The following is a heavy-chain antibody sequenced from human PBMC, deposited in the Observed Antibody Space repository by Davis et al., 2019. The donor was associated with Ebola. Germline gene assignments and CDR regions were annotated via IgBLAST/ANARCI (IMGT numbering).Heavy chain of an antibody. Sequence: MPSETLSLTCTVSGGSTTGYQWAWIRQLPGKGLDYVGHIFNSGTASYNSALKSRVTISLDKSSNQFSLKLNSVTAADTAIYFCARDHMGSLDNWGQGTLVTVSS. CDR1: GGSTTGYQ. J-gene: IGHJ4*02. CDR3: ARDHMGSLDN. CDR2: IFNSGTA. V-gene: IGHV4-59*01. D-gene: IGHD1-26*01.